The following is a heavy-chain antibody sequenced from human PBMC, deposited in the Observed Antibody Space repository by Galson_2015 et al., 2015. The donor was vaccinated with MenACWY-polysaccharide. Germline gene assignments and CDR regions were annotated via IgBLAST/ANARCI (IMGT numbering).Heavy chain of an antibody. CDR3: ARGGIAAAGVFDY. CDR2: TYYRSKWYN. D-gene: IGHD6-13*01. CDR1: GDSVSSNSAA. J-gene: IGHJ4*02. Sequence: CAISGDSVSSNSAAWNWIRQAPPRGLEWLGGTYYRSKWYNDYAVSVKSRITINPDTSKNQFSLQLNSVTPEDTAVYYCARGGIAAAGVFDYWGQGTLATVSS. V-gene: IGHV6-1*01.